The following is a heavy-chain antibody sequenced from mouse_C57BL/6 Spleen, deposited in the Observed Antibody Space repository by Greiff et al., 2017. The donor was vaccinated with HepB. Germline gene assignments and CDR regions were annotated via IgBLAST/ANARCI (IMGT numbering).Heavy chain of an antibody. CDR1: GYTFTSYW. CDR3: AREGFPTTLVANYAMDY. V-gene: IGHV1-64*01. Sequence: VQLQQPGAELVKPGASVQLSCKASGYTFTSYWMHWVKQRPVQVLEWIGMIHPNSCITNYNAKFKSKAKLSVVKSSSTAYMQLSSLTSDDSAVYYCAREGFPTTLVANYAMDYCGQGTSVTISS. D-gene: IGHD1-1*01. J-gene: IGHJ4*01. CDR2: IHPNSCIT.